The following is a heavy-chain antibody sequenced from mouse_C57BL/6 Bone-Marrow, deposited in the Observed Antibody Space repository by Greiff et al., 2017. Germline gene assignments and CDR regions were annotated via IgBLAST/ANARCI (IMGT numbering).Heavy chain of an antibody. J-gene: IGHJ2*01. CDR3: ARFPYGNYAFDY. D-gene: IGHD2-1*01. CDR1: GYTFTSYW. CDR2: IYPSDSET. V-gene: IGHV1-61*01. Sequence: QVQLQQPGAELVRPGSSVKLSCKASGYTFTSYWMDWVKQRPGQGLEWIGNIYPSDSETHYNQKFKDKATLTVDKSSSTAYMQLSSLTSEDSAVYYCARFPYGNYAFDYWGQGTTLTVSS.